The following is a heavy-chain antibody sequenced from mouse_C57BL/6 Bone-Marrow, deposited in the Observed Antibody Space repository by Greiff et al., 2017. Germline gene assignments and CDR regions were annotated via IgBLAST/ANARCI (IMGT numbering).Heavy chain of an antibody. CDR3: ATGGTPFNSWFAY. Sequence: VQLQQSGPELVKPGASVKISCKASGYAFSSSWLNWVKQRPGRGLEWIGRIYPGDGDTNYNGKFKGKATLTADNSSSTAYMQLSSPTSEDSAVYFCATGGTPFNSWFAYWGQGTLVTVSA. D-gene: IGHD1-3*01. CDR2: IYPGDGDT. CDR1: GYAFSSSW. V-gene: IGHV1-82*01. J-gene: IGHJ3*01.